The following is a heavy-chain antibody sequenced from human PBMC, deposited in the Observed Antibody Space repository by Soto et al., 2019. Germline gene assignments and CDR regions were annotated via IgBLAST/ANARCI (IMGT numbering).Heavy chain of an antibody. V-gene: IGHV3-48*02. J-gene: IGHJ4*02. CDR3: ARLPKGSLVTA. D-gene: IGHD2-21*02. Sequence: QLVESGGGLVYPGGSLRLSCVGSGFSFSDYSMNWVRQAPGKGLQWISYISSSSDDIHYADSVKGRFTVSRDNAKNALLLQMNSLRDDDTAIYYCARLPKGSLVTAWGQGTQVTVSS. CDR1: GFSFSDYS. CDR2: ISSSSDDI.